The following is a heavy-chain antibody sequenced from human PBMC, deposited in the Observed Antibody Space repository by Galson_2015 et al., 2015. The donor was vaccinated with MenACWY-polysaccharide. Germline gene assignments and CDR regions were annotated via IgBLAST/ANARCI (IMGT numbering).Heavy chain of an antibody. D-gene: IGHD5-12*01. V-gene: IGHV3-30*18. J-gene: IGHJ4*02. Sequence: SLRLSCAASGFTFSSYGMHWVRQAPGKGLEWVAVISYDGSNKYYADSVKGRFTISRDNSKNTLYLQMNSLRAEDTAVYYCAKGSGGYGSRRPPDVVDYWGQGTLVTVSS. CDR1: GFTFSSYG. CDR2: ISYDGSNK. CDR3: AKGSGGYGSRRPPDVVDY.